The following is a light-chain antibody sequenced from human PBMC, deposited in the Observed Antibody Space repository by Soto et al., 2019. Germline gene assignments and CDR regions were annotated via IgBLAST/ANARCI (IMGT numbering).Light chain of an antibody. CDR3: QAYDYSLTASV. Sequence: QAVVTQPPSVSGAPGQRVTISCTGNSSNLGAGYDVHWYQQLPGAAPKLVIFGNRNRPSGVPERFSGSKSGTSPSLAITGLQAEDEADYYCQAYDYSLTASVFGGGTKLTVL. CDR2: GNR. V-gene: IGLV1-40*01. CDR1: SSNLGAGYD. J-gene: IGLJ3*02.